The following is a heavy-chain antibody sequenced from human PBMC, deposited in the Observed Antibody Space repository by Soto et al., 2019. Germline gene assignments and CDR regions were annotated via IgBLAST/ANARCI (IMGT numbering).Heavy chain of an antibody. CDR3: ARRYQLPSDYYYYMDV. J-gene: IGHJ6*03. V-gene: IGHV3-48*01. D-gene: IGHD2-2*01. Sequence: PGGSLRLACAAWGFTCSSYSMNWVRQAPGKGLEWVSYISSSSSTIYYADSVKGRFTISRDNAKNSLYLQMNSLRAEDTAVYYCARRYQLPSDYYYYMDVWGKGTTVTVSS. CDR2: ISSSSSTI. CDR1: GFTCSSYS.